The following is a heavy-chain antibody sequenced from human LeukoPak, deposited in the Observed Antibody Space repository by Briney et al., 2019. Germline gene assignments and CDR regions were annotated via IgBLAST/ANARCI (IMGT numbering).Heavy chain of an antibody. D-gene: IGHD2-15*01. V-gene: IGHV3-74*01. CDR2: IDNDGSGT. CDR3: VRGGESTWS. J-gene: IGHJ5*02. CDR1: GFTFSSYW. Sequence: GGSLRLSCAASGFTFSSYWMHWVRQAPGKGPVWVSRIDNDGSGTTYADSVKGRYTISRDDAKNTLYLQMNSLRAEDTAVYYCVRGGESTWSWGQGTLVTVSS.